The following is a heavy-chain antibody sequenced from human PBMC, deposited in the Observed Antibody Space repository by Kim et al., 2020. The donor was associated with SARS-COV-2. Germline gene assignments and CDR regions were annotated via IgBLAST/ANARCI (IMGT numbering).Heavy chain of an antibody. CDR2: IYSGGST. Sequence: GGSLRLSCAASGFTVSSNYMSWVRQAPGKGLEWVSVIYSGGSTYYADSVKGRFTISRDNSKNTLYLQMNSLRAEDTAVYYCARATGQLLWFGELLITGAFDIWGQGTMVTVSS. D-gene: IGHD3-10*01. V-gene: IGHV3-66*01. CDR1: GFTVSSNY. CDR3: ARATGQLLWFGELLITGAFDI. J-gene: IGHJ3*02.